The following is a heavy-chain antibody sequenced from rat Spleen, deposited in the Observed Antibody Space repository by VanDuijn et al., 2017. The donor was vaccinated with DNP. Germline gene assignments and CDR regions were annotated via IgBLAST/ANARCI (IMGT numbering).Heavy chain of an antibody. CDR1: GFTFSDYY. J-gene: IGHJ2*01. CDR2: ISYVGGNT. V-gene: IGHV5-25*01. CDR3: AKPDY. Sequence: EVQLVESGGGLVQPGRSLKLSCAASGFTFSDYYMAWVRQAPTKGLEWVASISYVGGNTYYRDSVKGRFTISRDNGKSTLYLQMDSLRSEDTATYYCAKPDYWGQGVMVTVSS.